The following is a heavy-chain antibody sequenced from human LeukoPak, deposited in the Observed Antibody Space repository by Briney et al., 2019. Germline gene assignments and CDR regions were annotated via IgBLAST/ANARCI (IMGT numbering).Heavy chain of an antibody. CDR2: IYPRDGST. V-gene: IGHV1-46*01. Sequence: APVKVSCKASGYTFTSNYIHWVRQAPGQGLEWMGMIYPRDGSTSYAQKFQGRVTVTRDTSTSTVHMELSGLRSEDTAVYYCARDQEGFDYWGQGTLVTVSS. CDR1: GYTFTSNY. CDR3: ARDQEGFDY. J-gene: IGHJ4*02.